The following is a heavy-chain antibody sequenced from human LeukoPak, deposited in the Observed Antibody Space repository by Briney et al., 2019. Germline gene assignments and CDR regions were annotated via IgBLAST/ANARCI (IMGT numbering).Heavy chain of an antibody. CDR2: INPNSGGT. CDR3: ARVAGGDWYYFDF. Sequence: ASVKVSCKASGYTFTGYYMHWVRQAPGQGLEWMGWINPNSGGTNYAQKFQGRVTMTRDTSISTAYMELSRLRSDDTAVYYCARVAGGDWYYFDFWGQGSLVTVSS. D-gene: IGHD2-21*02. CDR1: GYTFTGYY. V-gene: IGHV1-2*02. J-gene: IGHJ4*02.